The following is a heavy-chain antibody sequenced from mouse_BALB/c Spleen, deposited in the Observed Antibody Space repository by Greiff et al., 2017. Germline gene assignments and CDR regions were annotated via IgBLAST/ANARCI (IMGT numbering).Heavy chain of an antibody. CDR2: ISSGGSYT. CDR3: TRNYYDYDGWYFDV. Sequence: EVQGVESGGGLVKPGGSLKLSCAASGFTFSSYTMSWVRQTPEKRLEWVATISSGGSYTYYPDSVKGRFTISRDNAKNTLYLQMSSLKSEDTAMYYCTRNYYDYDGWYFDVWGAGTTVTVSS. CDR1: GFTFSSYT. J-gene: IGHJ1*01. V-gene: IGHV5-6-4*01. D-gene: IGHD2-4*01.